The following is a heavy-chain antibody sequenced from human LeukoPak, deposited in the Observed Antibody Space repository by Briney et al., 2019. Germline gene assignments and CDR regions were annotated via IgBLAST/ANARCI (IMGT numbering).Heavy chain of an antibody. CDR2: IYSGGNT. CDR3: ARAGLDSSSQHPHDY. V-gene: IGHV3-66*02. D-gene: IGHD3-22*01. Sequence: YPGGSLRLSCAASGLTVSTNYMSWVRQAPGKGLEWVSVIYSGGNTAYADSVKGRFTISRDNSKNTLSLQMNSLRVEDTAVYYCARAGLDSSSQHPHDYWGQGTLVTVSS. J-gene: IGHJ4*02. CDR1: GLTVSTNY.